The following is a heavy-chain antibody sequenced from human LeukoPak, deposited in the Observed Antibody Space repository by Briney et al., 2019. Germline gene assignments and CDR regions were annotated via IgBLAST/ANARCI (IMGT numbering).Heavy chain of an antibody. J-gene: IGHJ4*02. CDR3: ARERVGRRAAGLLFDY. CDR1: GGSSSSSNW. D-gene: IGHD6-13*01. Sequence: PSGTLSLSCAVSGGSSSSSNWWSWVPQPPGKGLEWVGGIYDSGSTNYNPSLKSRVTISVDNSKNQFYLKLSSVPAADTAVYYCARERVGRRAAGLLFDYWGQGTLVTVSS. CDR2: IYDSGST. V-gene: IGHV4-4*02.